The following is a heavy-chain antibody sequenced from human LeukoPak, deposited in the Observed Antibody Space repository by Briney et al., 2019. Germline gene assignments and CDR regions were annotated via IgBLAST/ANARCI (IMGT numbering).Heavy chain of an antibody. CDR1: GGSISSYY. V-gene: IGHV4-39*01. Sequence: SSETLSLTCTVSGGSISSYYWRWIRQPPGKGLEWIGSIYYSGSTYYNPSLKSRVTISVDTSKNQFSLKLSSVTAADTAVYYCARRRIAAAGTLFADYWGQGTLVTVSS. CDR3: ARRRIAAAGTLFADY. J-gene: IGHJ4*02. D-gene: IGHD6-13*01. CDR2: IYYSGST.